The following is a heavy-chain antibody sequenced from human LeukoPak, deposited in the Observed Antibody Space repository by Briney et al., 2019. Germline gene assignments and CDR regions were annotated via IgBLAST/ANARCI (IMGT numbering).Heavy chain of an antibody. CDR2: FYVGGAT. J-gene: IGHJ4*02. CDR3: ARGDGYNFFDY. V-gene: IGHV3-53*01. CDR1: GFSVTNND. D-gene: IGHD5-24*01. Sequence: GGSLRLSCAASGFSVTNNDMSWVRQAPGKGLEWVSVFYVGGATYYSDCVKGRFTISRDNSENTLYLHMKSLGAEDTYVYYCARGDGYNFFDYWGQGTLVTVSS.